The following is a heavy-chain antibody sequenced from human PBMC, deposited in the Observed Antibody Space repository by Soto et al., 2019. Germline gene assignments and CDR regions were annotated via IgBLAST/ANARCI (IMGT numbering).Heavy chain of an antibody. CDR3: ARLSGSGQSGFDP. CDR1: GGSITSDY. Sequence: SETLSLTCTVSGGSITSDYWTWFRQPPGKGLEWIGYMYYSESTYYNPSLKSRVTILVDTSKNQFSLKVSSVTAADTAVYYCARLSGSGQSGFDPWGQGTLVTVSS. V-gene: IGHV4-59*12. J-gene: IGHJ5*02. CDR2: MYYSEST. D-gene: IGHD6-13*01.